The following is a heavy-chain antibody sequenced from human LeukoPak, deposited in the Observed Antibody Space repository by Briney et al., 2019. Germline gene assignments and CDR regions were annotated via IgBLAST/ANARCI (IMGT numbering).Heavy chain of an antibody. D-gene: IGHD3-10*01. CDR3: AREMSGSGMTY. Sequence: PGGSLRLSCAASGFTFSSYSMNWVRQAPGKGLEWVSSISSSSSYIYYADSVKGRFTISRDNAKNSVYLQMSNLRVEDTAVYYCAREMSGSGMTYWGQGTQVTVSS. CDR2: ISSSSSYI. CDR1: GFTFSSYS. V-gene: IGHV3-21*01. J-gene: IGHJ4*02.